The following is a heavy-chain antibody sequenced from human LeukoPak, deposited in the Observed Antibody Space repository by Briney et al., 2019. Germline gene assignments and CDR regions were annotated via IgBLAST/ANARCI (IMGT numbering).Heavy chain of an antibody. CDR2: IVSSGDTT. J-gene: IGHJ4*02. CDR1: GFTFSSYA. V-gene: IGHV3-23*01. D-gene: IGHD3-22*01. CDR3: ARDIYYDSSRYYVY. Sequence: GGSLRLSCAASGFTFSSYAMSWVRQDPGKGLECVSAIVSSGDTTYYADSVKGRFTISRDNAKNSLYLQMNSLRAEDTAVYYSARDIYYDSSRYYVYWGQGTLVTVSS.